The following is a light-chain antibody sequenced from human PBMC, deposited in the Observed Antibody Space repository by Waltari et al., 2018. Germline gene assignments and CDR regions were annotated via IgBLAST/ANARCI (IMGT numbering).Light chain of an antibody. J-gene: IGLJ1*01. Sequence: QSALTPPPSASGSPGQSVTISCTGTGSDVGGYTYVSWYQLHPGKAPKLIIYEVSKRPSGVPDRFSGSKSGNTASLTVSGLRTEDEADYYCSSYGGNNNLAVFGTGTKVIVL. CDR1: GSDVGGYTY. CDR3: SSYGGNNNLAV. V-gene: IGLV2-8*01. CDR2: EVS.